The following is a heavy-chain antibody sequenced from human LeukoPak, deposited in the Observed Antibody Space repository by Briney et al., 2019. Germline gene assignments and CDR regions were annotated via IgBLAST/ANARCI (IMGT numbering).Heavy chain of an antibody. V-gene: IGHV1-2*02. J-gene: IGHJ4*02. CDR2: INPNSGDT. CDR3: ATARGQNLPTDCFDY. D-gene: IGHD4-17*01. Sequence: ASVKVSCKASGYTFTGYYIHWVRQAPGQGLAWMGWINPNSGDTHYAQKFQGRVTMTRDTSTRTAYIELSSHRSDETALYSYATARGQNLPTDCFDYWGQGTLVTVSS. CDR1: GYTFTGYY.